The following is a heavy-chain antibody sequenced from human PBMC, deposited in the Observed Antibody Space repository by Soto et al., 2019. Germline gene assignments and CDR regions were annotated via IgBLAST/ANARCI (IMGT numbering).Heavy chain of an antibody. CDR1: GGSFGTNY. CDR3: ATDSAGLGRFDH. J-gene: IGHJ5*02. Sequence: SGTLSLTWTISGGSFGTNYWSWIRQAPGKGLEWIGYTYHTGSTKYNHSLKSRATITVDTTKNQFSLTLNSAAAADTAVYYCATDSAGLGRFDHWGQVILVTVSS. V-gene: IGHV4-59*13. CDR2: TYHTGST. D-gene: IGHD2-15*01.